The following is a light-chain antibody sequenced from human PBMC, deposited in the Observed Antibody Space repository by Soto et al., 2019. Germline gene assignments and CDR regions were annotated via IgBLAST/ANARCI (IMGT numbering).Light chain of an antibody. Sequence: EIVLTQSPGTLSLSPGERATLSCRASQSVSSSYLAWYQQKPGQAPRLLIYGASSRATGIPDRFSGSGSGTDFTHTISRLEPDDFAMYYCQQYGSSPRTFGLGTKVEIK. V-gene: IGKV3-20*01. J-gene: IGKJ1*01. CDR2: GAS. CDR1: QSVSSSY. CDR3: QQYGSSPRT.